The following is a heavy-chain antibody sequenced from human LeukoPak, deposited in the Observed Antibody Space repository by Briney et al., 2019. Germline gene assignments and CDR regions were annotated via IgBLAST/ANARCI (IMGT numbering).Heavy chain of an antibody. CDR3: ARAWYTKKYFQH. J-gene: IGHJ1*01. CDR2: INHSGST. V-gene: IGHV4-34*01. Sequence: SETLSLTCAVYGGSFSGYYWSWIRQPPGKGLEWIGEINHSGSTNYNPSLKSRVTISVDTSKNQFSLKLSSVTAADTAVHYCARAWYTKKYFQHWGQGTLVTVSS. CDR1: GGSFSGYY. D-gene: IGHD1-14*01.